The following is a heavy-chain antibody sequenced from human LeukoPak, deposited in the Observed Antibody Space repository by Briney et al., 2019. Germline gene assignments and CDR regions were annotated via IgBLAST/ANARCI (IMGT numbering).Heavy chain of an antibody. Sequence: GGSLRLSCAASGFTLSSYSMNWVRQAPGKGLEWVSSISSSSSYIYYADSVKGRFTISRHNSKNTLYLQMNSLRAEDTAVYYCASGYSYGHWGQGTLVTVSS. CDR2: ISSSSSYI. D-gene: IGHD5-18*01. CDR3: ASGYSYGH. J-gene: IGHJ4*02. CDR1: GFTLSSYS. V-gene: IGHV3-21*04.